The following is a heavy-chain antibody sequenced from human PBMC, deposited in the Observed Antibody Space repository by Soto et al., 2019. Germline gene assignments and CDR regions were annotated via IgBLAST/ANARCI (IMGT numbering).Heavy chain of an antibody. D-gene: IGHD6-6*01. CDR1: GFTVGVYS. Sequence: PSSGFTVGVYSIRWVRQAPGKGLEWVAVISYDGSNKYYADSVKGRFTISRDNSKNTLYLQMNRLRAEDTAVYYCARHLRSSCPAYRGQGTLVTVSP. CDR2: ISYDGSNK. V-gene: IGHV3-30-3*01. CDR3: ARHLRSSCPAY. J-gene: IGHJ4*02.